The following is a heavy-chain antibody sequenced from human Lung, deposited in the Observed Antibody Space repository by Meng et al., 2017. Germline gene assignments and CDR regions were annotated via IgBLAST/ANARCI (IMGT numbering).Heavy chain of an antibody. D-gene: IGHD3-10*01. CDR2: IYHSGST. CDR1: GGSISSSNW. CDR3: ARGSITMVRGVSVFDP. J-gene: IGHJ5*02. Sequence: QVMLQASGPGLVTPAGTLSLTCAVSGGSISSSNWWSWVRQPPGKGLEWIGEIYHSGSTNYNPSLKSRVTISVDKSKNQFSLKLSSVTAADTAVYYCARGSITMVRGVSVFDPWGQGTLVTVSS. V-gene: IGHV4-4*02.